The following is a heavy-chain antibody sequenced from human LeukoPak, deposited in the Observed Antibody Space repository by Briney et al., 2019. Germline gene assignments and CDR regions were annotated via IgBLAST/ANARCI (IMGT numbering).Heavy chain of an antibody. Sequence: SETLSVTCTVSGGSISSYYWNWIRQSPGKGLEWIGYIYSSGSTNYNPSLRSRVTISVDTSKNQFSLKLSSVTAADTAVYYCARRWGGATSGFDYWGQGTLVTVSS. D-gene: IGHD1-26*01. CDR3: ARRWGGATSGFDY. J-gene: IGHJ4*02. V-gene: IGHV4-59*08. CDR2: IYSSGST. CDR1: GGSISSYY.